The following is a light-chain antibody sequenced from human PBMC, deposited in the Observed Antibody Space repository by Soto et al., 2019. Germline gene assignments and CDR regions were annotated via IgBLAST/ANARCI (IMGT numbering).Light chain of an antibody. CDR3: GTWDSSLSAGV. CDR1: SSNIGNSY. CDR2: DNT. V-gene: IGLV1-51*01. Sequence: QSVLTQPPSVSAAPGQKVTISCSGSSSNIGNSYVSWYQQLPGTAPKLLIYDNTKRPSGIPDRFSGSKSGTSATLGITGLQTGDEADYYCGTWDSSLSAGVFGGGTQLTVL. J-gene: IGLJ3*02.